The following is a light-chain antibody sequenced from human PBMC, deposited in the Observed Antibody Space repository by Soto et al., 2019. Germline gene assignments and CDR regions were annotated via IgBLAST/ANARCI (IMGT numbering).Light chain of an antibody. CDR1: QSVSSS. CDR3: LQHKSWPFT. V-gene: IGKV3-15*01. J-gene: IGKJ2*01. Sequence: EIVMTQSPATLSVSPGERATLSCRASQSVSSSLAWFQQKPGQAPRLIIYAASARATGIAARLSGSGSGTEFTLTISSLQSEDFAVYYCLQHKSWPFTFGQGTKLELK. CDR2: AAS.